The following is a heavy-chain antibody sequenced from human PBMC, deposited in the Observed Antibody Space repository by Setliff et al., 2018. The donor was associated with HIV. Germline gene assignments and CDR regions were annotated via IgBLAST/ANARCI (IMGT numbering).Heavy chain of an antibody. CDR2: IYPGST. CDR1: GGSTFGDY. D-gene: IGHD1-1*01. Sequence: PSETLSLTCAVYGGSTFGDYLMSWVRQPPGKGLEWIGSIYPGSTKCNPSLRSRLTISLDSPTNQFSVTLSSVTAADTAMYYCARYTVGSMVDYWGPGTLVTVSS. V-gene: IGHV4-34*01. CDR3: ARYTVGSMVDY. J-gene: IGHJ4*02.